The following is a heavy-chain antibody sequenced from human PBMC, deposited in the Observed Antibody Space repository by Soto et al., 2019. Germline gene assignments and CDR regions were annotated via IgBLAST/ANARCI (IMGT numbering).Heavy chain of an antibody. CDR2: IIPIFGTA. Sequence: QVQLVQSGAEVKKPGSSVKVSCKASGGTFSSYAISWVRQAPGQGLEWMGGIIPIFGTANYAQKFQGRVTITADESTSTAYMELSSLRYEDTGVYYCARSHKYYDYVCGSYRYYAFDIWGQGTMVTVSS. J-gene: IGHJ3*02. V-gene: IGHV1-69*01. D-gene: IGHD3-16*02. CDR1: GGTFSSYA. CDR3: ARSHKYYDYVCGSYRYYAFDI.